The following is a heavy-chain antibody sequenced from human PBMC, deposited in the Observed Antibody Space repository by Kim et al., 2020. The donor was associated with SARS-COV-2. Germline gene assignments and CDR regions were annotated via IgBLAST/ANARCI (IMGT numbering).Heavy chain of an antibody. Sequence: GGSLRLSCAASGLTLRSYAMNWVRQGPGKGLEWVSSMTRGGDTYYAASVKGRFTIARDNFKDTLSLQMNSLRAEDTGNDYCVPCVTLADRSGWCPFFDHWGQGGLVTVS. CDR3: VPCVTLADRSGWCPFFDH. CDR2: MTRGGDT. V-gene: IGHV3-23*01. D-gene: IGHD6-19*01. J-gene: IGHJ4*02. CDR1: GLTLRSYA.